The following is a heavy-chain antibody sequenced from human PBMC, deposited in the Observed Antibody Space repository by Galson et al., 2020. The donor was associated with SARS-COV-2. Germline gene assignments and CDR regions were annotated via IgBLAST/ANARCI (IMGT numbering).Heavy chain of an antibody. CDR2: INPSGGST. J-gene: IGHJ6*03. V-gene: IGHV1-46*03. CDR3: ASSGSQEGYYYYYMDV. Sequence: SVKVSCKASGYTFTSYYMHWVRQAPGQGLEWMGIINPSGGSTSYAQKFQGRVTMTRDTSTSTVYMELSSLRSEDTAVYYCASSGSQEGYYYYYMDVWGKGTTVTISS. D-gene: IGHD1-26*01. CDR1: GYTFTSYY.